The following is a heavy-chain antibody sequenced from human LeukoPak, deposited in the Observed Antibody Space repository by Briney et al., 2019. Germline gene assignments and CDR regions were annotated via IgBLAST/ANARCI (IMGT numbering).Heavy chain of an antibody. CDR2: IIPIFGTA. CDR3: ARAIVATITLGFGY. J-gene: IGHJ4*02. CDR1: GGTFSSYA. V-gene: IGHV1-69*05. Sequence: SVKVSCKASGGTFSSYAISWVRQAPGQGLEWMGGIIPIFGTANYAQKFQGRVTTTTDESASTAYMELSSLRSEDTAVYHCARAIVATITLGFGYWGQGTLVTVSS. D-gene: IGHD5-12*01.